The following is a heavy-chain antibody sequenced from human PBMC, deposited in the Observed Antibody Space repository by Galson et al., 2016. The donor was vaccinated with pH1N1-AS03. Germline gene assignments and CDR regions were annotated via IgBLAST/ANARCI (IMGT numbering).Heavy chain of an antibody. CDR1: GFTFSNAW. V-gene: IGHV3-15*01. CDR2: IKSKSDGGTT. CDR3: STDETFYYYYGMDV. Sequence: SLRLSCAASGFTFSNAWMTWVRQAPGKGLEWVGHIKSKSDGGTTDYAAPVKARFTISRDDSKNTLYLQMNSLKTEDTAVYYCSTDETFYYYYGMDVWGRGTTVTVSS. J-gene: IGHJ6*02.